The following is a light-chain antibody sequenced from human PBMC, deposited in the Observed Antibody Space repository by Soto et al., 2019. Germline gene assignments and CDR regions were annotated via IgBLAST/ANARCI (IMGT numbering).Light chain of an antibody. CDR1: QSVSSN. CDR3: QQYNNWPPMYT. J-gene: IGKJ2*01. Sequence: EIVMTQSPATLSVSPGERATLSCRASQSVSSNLAWYQQKPGQAPRLLIYGASTRATGIPARFSGSGSGTEFTLTNSSPQSEDLAVYYCQQYNNWPPMYTFGQGTKLEIK. V-gene: IGKV3-15*01. CDR2: GAS.